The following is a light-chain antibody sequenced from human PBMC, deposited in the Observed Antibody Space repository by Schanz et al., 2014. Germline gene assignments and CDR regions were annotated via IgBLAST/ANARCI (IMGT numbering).Light chain of an antibody. CDR3: QQLNSYPRT. CDR1: QSVTNSF. Sequence: EIVLTQSPGTLSLSPGERGILSCRASQSVTNSFLAWYQQKPGQAPRLLIYGASSRATGIPDRFSGSGSGTDFTLTISRLEPEDSATYYCQQLNSYPRTFGQGTKLEIK. V-gene: IGKV3-20*01. J-gene: IGKJ2*01. CDR2: GAS.